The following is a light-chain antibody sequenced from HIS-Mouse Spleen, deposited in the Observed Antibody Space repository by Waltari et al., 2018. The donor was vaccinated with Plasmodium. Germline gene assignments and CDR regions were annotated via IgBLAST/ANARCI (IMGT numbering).Light chain of an antibody. CDR1: KLGDKY. J-gene: IGLJ2*01. Sequence: SYELTQPPSVSVSPGQTASITCSGDKLGDKYACWYQQKPGQSPVLVIYQDSKRPSGIHERFSGSNSGNTATLTISGTQAMDDADYYCQAWDSSTVVFGGWTKLTVL. V-gene: IGLV3-1*01. CDR3: QAWDSSTVV. CDR2: QDS.